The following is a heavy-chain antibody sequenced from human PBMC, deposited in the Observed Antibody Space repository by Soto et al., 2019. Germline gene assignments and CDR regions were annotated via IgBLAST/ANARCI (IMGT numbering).Heavy chain of an antibody. J-gene: IGHJ4*02. Sequence: QVQSVESGGGVVQPGTSLRLSCAVSGFTFSNHGMHWVRQAPGKGLEWVAFISYDVRSMDYVDSLKDRFTISRDNFKDTLFLQMNTLRADDTAVYYCARDRGWSRSHFFDSWGQGTLVTVSS. CDR1: GFTFSNHG. CDR3: ARDRGWSRSHFFDS. CDR2: ISYDVRSM. V-gene: IGHV3-33*01. D-gene: IGHD2-15*01.